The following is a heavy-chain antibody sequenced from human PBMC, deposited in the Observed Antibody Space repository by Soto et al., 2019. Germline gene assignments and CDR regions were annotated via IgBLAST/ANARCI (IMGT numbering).Heavy chain of an antibody. CDR2: IIPIFGTV. D-gene: IGHD5-12*01. CDR3: ARGNHRWLQLWYFDL. V-gene: IGHV1-69*12. J-gene: IGHJ2*01. Sequence: QVQLVQSGAELKKPGSSVKVSCKASGGTFSNYPISWVRQAPEQGLEWMGGIIPIFGTVNYAQKFEGRVTITADESTSTAYMELSSLRSEDTAVYYCARGNHRWLQLWYFDLWGRGTLVTVSS. CDR1: GGTFSNYP.